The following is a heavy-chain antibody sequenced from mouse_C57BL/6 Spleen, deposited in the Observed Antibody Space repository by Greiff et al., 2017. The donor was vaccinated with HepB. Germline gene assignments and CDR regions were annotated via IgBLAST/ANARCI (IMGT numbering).Heavy chain of an antibody. CDR1: GFTFSDYG. Sequence: EVQLVESGGGLVQPGGSLKLSCAASGFTFSDYGMAWVRQAPRKGPEWVAFISNLAYSIYYADTVTGRFTISRENAKNTLYLEMSSLRSEDTAMYYCARRDPGAMDYWGQGTSVTVSS. V-gene: IGHV5-15*01. J-gene: IGHJ4*01. D-gene: IGHD4-1*01. CDR3: ARRDPGAMDY. CDR2: ISNLAYSI.